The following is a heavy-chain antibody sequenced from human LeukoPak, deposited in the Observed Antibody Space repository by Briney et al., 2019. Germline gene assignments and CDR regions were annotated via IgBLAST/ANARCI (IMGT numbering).Heavy chain of an antibody. CDR1: GGSISTTNW. J-gene: IGHJ4*02. D-gene: IGHD5-24*01. V-gene: IGHV4-4*02. Sequence: SGTLSLTCGVSGGSISTTNWWTWVRQPPGEGLEWIGEVHLSGRTHYNPSLESRVTMSVDMSENHISLRLTSVTAADTAVYYCARGRGWLQSTPFDYWGQGTLVTVSS. CDR3: ARGRGWLQSTPFDY. CDR2: VHLSGRT.